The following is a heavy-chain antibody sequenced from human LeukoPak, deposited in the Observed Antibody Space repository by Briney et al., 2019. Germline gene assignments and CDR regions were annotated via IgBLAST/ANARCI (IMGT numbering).Heavy chain of an antibody. J-gene: IGHJ4*02. D-gene: IGHD5-24*01. Sequence: GASVKVSCKASGGTFSSYAISWVRQAPGQGLEWMGRIIPILGTANYAQKFQGRVTITTDESTSTAYMELSSLRSEDTAVYYCAREINYYFDYWGQGTLVTVSS. CDR2: IIPILGTA. V-gene: IGHV1-69*11. CDR3: AREINYYFDY. CDR1: GGTFSSYA.